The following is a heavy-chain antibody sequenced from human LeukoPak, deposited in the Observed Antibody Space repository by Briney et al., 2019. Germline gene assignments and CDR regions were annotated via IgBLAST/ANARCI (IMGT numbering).Heavy chain of an antibody. Sequence: ASVKVSCKASGYTFTGYCMHWVRQAPGQGLEWMGRINPNSGGTNYAQKFQGRVTMTRDTSISTAYMELSRLRSDDTAVYYCARVVVVTGSRYFDLWGRGTLVTVSS. CDR2: INPNSGGT. CDR1: GYTFTGYC. CDR3: ARVVVVTGSRYFDL. D-gene: IGHD2-21*02. J-gene: IGHJ2*01. V-gene: IGHV1-2*06.